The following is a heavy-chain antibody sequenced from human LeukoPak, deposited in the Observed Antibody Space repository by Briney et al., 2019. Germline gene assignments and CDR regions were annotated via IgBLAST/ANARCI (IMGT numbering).Heavy chain of an antibody. CDR3: AREPNCSGGSCPKNNWFDP. Sequence: SETLSLTCTVSGDSISSYYWSWIRQTPGKGLEWIGYMYHSGITKYNPSLKSRVTISVDTSKNQFSLKLSSVTAADTAVYYCAREPNCSGGSCPKNNWFDPWGQGTLVTVSS. V-gene: IGHV4-59*01. D-gene: IGHD2-15*01. J-gene: IGHJ5*02. CDR2: MYHSGIT. CDR1: GDSISSYY.